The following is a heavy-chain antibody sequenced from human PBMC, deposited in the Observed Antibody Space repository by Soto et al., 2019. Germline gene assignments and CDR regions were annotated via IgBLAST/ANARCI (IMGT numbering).Heavy chain of an antibody. V-gene: IGHV4-39*01. CDR1: GGSIANTDDY. D-gene: IGHD3-10*01. J-gene: IGHJ5*02. CDR3: ARRTPFYASGSSRFDP. CDR2: MDYSGDT. Sequence: SETLSLTCNVSGGSIANTDDYWGWIRQPPGKGLEWIGTMDYSGDTKYNPSLKSRVTISVDTSNNQFSLRLTSVTSAGTAVYYCARRTPFYASGSSRFDPWGQGALVTVS.